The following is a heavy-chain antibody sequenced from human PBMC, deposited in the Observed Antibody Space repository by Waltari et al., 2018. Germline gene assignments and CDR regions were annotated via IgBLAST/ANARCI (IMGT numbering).Heavy chain of an antibody. J-gene: IGHJ3*02. CDR1: GGSIVTNNYY. D-gene: IGHD1-26*01. CDR3: ARGPFYGWDQSGAFDI. Sequence: QVHLQESGPGLAKTSETLSLTCSVSGGSIVTNNYYWGWLRQAPGKGLEWIGSMFNSGTTYFNPSRDSRAYISNDTSNDRFSLRLRSLTAADTAIYYCARGPFYGWDQSGAFDIWGQGTLVPVSP. CDR2: MFNSGTT. V-gene: IGHV4-39*07.